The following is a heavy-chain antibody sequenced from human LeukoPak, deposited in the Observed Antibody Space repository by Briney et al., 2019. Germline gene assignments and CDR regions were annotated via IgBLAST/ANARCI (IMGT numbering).Heavy chain of an antibody. D-gene: IGHD3-10*01. V-gene: IGHV4-59*06. CDR1: GGSISSHY. J-gene: IGHJ6*02. CDR3: ARASYGSGSIDYYYYGMDV. CDR2: IYYSGST. Sequence: PSETLSLTCTVSGGSISSHYWSWIRQHPGKGLEWIGYIYYSGSTYYNPSLKSRVTISVDTSKNQFSLKLSSVTAADTAVYYCARASYGSGSIDYYYYGMDVWGQGTTVTVSS.